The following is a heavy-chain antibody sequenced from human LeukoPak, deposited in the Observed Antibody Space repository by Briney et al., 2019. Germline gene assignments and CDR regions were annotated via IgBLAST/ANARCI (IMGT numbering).Heavy chain of an antibody. D-gene: IGHD2-2*02. CDR3: AKSGFPDIVVVPAAILFFDY. CDR2: ISSDGGTT. J-gene: IGHJ4*02. CDR1: GFTFSSYW. V-gene: IGHV3-74*01. Sequence: GGSLRLSCAASGFTFSSYWMHWVRQAPGKGLVWVSRISSDGGTTNYADSVKGRFTISRDNSKNTLYLQMNSLRAEDTAVYYCAKSGFPDIVVVPAAILFFDYWGQGTLVTVSS.